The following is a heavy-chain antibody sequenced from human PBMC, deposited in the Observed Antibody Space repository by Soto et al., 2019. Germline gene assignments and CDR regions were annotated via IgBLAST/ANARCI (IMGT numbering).Heavy chain of an antibody. CDR3: ARYRREAVAGYTLDN. V-gene: IGHV4-59*01. CDR1: GGSISSNY. CDR2: VYNSGST. Sequence: SETLSLTCTVSGGSISSNYWTWIRQPPGKGLEWIGYVYNSGSTNYNPSLKSRVTISEDTSKSQFSLKVNSMTAADTAVYYCARYRREAVAGYTLDNWGQGILVTVSS. J-gene: IGHJ4*02. D-gene: IGHD6-13*01.